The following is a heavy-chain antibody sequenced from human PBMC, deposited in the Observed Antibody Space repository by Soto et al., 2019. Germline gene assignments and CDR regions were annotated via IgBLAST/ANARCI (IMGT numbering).Heavy chain of an antibody. CDR3: ARDRTYYGSGSKGMDF. D-gene: IGHD3-10*01. J-gene: IGHJ6*02. Sequence: VGSLRLSCVAAGFTFSSYGMHWVRQAPGKGLEWLEIIRYDGSNKYYGDSVKGRFTISRDNSKNTLYLEMNSLRAEDTAVYYCARDRTYYGSGSKGMDFWGQGTTVTVSS. V-gene: IGHV3-30*02. CDR2: IRYDGSNK. CDR1: GFTFSSYG.